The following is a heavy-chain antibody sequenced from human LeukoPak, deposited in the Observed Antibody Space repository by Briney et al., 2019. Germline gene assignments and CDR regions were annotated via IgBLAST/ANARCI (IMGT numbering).Heavy chain of an antibody. D-gene: IGHD3-22*01. CDR2: IYYSGST. J-gene: IGHJ4*02. Sequence: PSETLSLTCTVSGGSISSYYWGWIRQPPGKGLEWIGSIYYSGSTYYNPSLKSRVTISVDTSKNQFSLRLSSVTAADTAVYYCARLAIDYYDSSGCVDYWGQGTLVTVSS. CDR1: GGSISSYY. V-gene: IGHV4-39*01. CDR3: ARLAIDYYDSSGCVDY.